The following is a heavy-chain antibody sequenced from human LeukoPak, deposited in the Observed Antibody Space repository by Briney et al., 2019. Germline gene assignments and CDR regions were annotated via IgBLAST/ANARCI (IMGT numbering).Heavy chain of an antibody. CDR3: TRAGVVVVISFDY. J-gene: IGHJ4*02. Sequence: KPGRSLRLSCTASGFIFGDYAMSWVRQAPGKGLEWVGFIRSKAYGGTTEYAASVKGRFTISRDDSKSIAYLQMNSLKTEDTAVYYCTRAGVVVVISFDYWGQGTLVTVSS. CDR1: GFIFGDYA. CDR2: IRSKAYGGTT. V-gene: IGHV3-49*04. D-gene: IGHD3-22*01.